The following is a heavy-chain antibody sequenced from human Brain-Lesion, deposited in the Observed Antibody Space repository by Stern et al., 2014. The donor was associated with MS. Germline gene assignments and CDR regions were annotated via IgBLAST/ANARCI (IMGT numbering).Heavy chain of an antibody. Sequence: QLVESGPGLVKPSETLSLTCTVAGGSVSSTSYAWAWIRQPPGKGLEWIGTIYYSGNTYYSPSLQSRLTISLDPPKNHFPLQLGFVTAADTAVYYCAGEEDIRYCSGGSCTGNWFDPWGQGTLVTVSS. CDR2: IYYSGNT. J-gene: IGHJ5*02. D-gene: IGHD2-15*01. CDR1: GGSVSSTSYA. CDR3: AGEEDIRYCSGGSCTGNWFDP. V-gene: IGHV4-39*02.